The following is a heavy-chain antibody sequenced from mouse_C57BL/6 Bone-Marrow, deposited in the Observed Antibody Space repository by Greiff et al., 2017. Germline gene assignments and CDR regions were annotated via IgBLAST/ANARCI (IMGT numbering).Heavy chain of an antibody. CDR3: AREGGFDY. CDR2: IFPGSGST. CDR1: GYTFTDYY. V-gene: IGHV1-75*01. Sequence: QVQLKESGPELVKPGASVKISCKASGYTFTDYYINWVKQRPGQGLEWIGWIFPGSGSTYYNEKFKGKATLTGDKATSTAYMLLSSLTSEDSAVYFCAREGGFDYWGKGTTLTVSS. J-gene: IGHJ2*01.